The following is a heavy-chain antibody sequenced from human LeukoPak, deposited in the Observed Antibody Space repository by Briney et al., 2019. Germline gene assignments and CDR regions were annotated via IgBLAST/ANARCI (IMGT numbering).Heavy chain of an antibody. CDR1: GFTFSSSA. CDR3: AKDAMVVGVSGS. V-gene: IGHV3-23*01. D-gene: IGHD3-3*01. Sequence: GGSLRLSCAASGFTFSSSAMSWVRRAPGRGLEWVSSISGSGRSTYYADSVKGRFTISRDSSKNTLYLQMNSLGAEDTAVYYCAKDAMVVGVSGSWGQGTLVTVSS. J-gene: IGHJ5*02. CDR2: ISGSGRST.